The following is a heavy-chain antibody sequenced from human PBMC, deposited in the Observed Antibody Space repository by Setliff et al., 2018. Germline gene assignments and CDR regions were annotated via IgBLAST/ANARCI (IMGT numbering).Heavy chain of an antibody. D-gene: IGHD3-22*01. Sequence: ASVKVSCKASGYTFTSYGISWVRQAPGQGLEWMGWISAYNGNTNHAQQPQGRVTITTDTSTSTAYMELRSLRSDDTAVYYCARVGVYYYDSSGYHRPPSSYYYRMDVWGQGTTVTVSS. CDR1: GYTFTSYG. J-gene: IGHJ6*02. V-gene: IGHV1-18*01. CDR2: ISAYNGNT. CDR3: ARVGVYYYDSSGYHRPPSSYYYRMDV.